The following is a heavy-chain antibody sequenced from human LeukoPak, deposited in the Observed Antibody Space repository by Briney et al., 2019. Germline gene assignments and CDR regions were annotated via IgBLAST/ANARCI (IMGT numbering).Heavy chain of an antibody. CDR3: VRGGIQVSGIDAFDI. CDR2: ISYDGSNK. D-gene: IGHD5/OR15-5a*01. CDR1: GFTFSSYG. J-gene: IGHJ3*02. V-gene: IGHV3-30*03. Sequence: GGSLRLSCAASGFTFSSYGMHWVRQAPGKGLEWVAVISYDGSNKYYADSVKGRFTISRDNSKNTLYLQMNSLRAEDTAVYYCVRGGIQVSGIDAFDIWGQGTMVTVSS.